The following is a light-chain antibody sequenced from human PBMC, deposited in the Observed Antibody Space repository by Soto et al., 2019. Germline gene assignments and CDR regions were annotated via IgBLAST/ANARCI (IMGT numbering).Light chain of an antibody. CDR2: TAS. CDR1: QDISDS. J-gene: IGKJ4*01. CDR3: QQYDDRPLT. Sequence: DIQITQSPSSLSGSVGDRVTITCQASQDISDSLNWYQQKPGKAPKLVIYTASNLETGVPSRFSGSGSGTHFAFTISSLQPEDIATYYCQQYDDRPLTFGGGTKVDI. V-gene: IGKV1-33*01.